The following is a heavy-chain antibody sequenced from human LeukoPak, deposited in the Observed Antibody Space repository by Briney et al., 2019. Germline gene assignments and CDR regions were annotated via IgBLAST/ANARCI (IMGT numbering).Heavy chain of an antibody. D-gene: IGHD2-15*01. CDR2: IKSKADGGTT. CDR1: GFTFSNAW. CDR3: TTDGYCSGGNCYFNWFDP. J-gene: IGHJ5*02. V-gene: IGHV3-15*01. Sequence: PGGSLRLSCAASGFTFSNAWMSWVRQAPGKGLEWVGRIKSKADGGTTDYAAPVEGRFTISRDDSKNTLYLQMSSLKEEDTAVYYCTTDGYCSGGNCYFNWFDPWGQGTLVTVSS.